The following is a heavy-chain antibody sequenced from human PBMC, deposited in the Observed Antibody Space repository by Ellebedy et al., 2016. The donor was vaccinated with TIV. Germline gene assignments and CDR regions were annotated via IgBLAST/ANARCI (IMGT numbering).Heavy chain of an antibody. J-gene: IGHJ4*02. D-gene: IGHD3-3*01. CDR3: ARAATYDFWSD. CDR1: GGSISSSY. Sequence: SETLSLTCTVSGGSISSSYWSWIRQPPGKGLEWIGYISYSGSTYYSPSLNSRITISVDASKNQFSLKLSSVTAADTAIYYCARAATYDFWSDWGQGTLVTVSS. CDR2: ISYSGST. V-gene: IGHV4-59*08.